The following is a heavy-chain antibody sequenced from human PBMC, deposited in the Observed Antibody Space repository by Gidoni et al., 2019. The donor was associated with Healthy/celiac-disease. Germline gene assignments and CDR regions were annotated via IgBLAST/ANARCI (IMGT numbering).Heavy chain of an antibody. Sequence: QVQLVKSGAEVKKPGDAVKVACKAPGGTFRSYAISWVRQAPGQGLEWMGGIIPIFGTANYAQKFQGRVTITADESTSTAYMELSSLRSEDTAVYYCARGNTAMVHGGPDYWGQGTLVTVSS. V-gene: IGHV1-69*01. D-gene: IGHD5-18*01. CDR3: ARGNTAMVHGGPDY. CDR2: IIPIFGTA. CDR1: GGTFRSYA. J-gene: IGHJ4*02.